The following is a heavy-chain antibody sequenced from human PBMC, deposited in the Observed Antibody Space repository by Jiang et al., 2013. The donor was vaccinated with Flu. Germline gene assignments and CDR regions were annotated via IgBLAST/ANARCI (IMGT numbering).Heavy chain of an antibody. V-gene: IGHV1-2*02. J-gene: IGHJ5*02. CDR2: INPNSGGT. CDR1: GYTFTGYY. CDR3: ARVMNWNYNWFDP. D-gene: IGHD1-7*01. Sequence: SGAEVKKPGASVKVSCKASGYTFTGYYMHWVRQAPGQGLEWMGWINPNSGGTNYAQKFQGRVTMTRDTSISTAYMELSRLRSDDTAVYYCARVMNWNYNWFDPWGQGTLVTVSS.